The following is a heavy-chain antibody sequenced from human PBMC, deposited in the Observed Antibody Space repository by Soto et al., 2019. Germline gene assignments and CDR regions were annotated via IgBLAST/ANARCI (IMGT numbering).Heavy chain of an antibody. J-gene: IGHJ6*02. V-gene: IGHV4-34*01. CDR2: INHSGST. Sequence: SETLSLTCAVYGGSFSGYYWSWIRQPPGKGLEWIGEINHSGSTNYNPSLKSRVTISVDTSKNQFSLKLSSVTAADTAVYYCARRATSVIITMVRGVIITAGGMDVWGQGTTVTVSS. CDR1: GGSFSGYY. D-gene: IGHD3-10*01. CDR3: ARRATSVIITMVRGVIITAGGMDV.